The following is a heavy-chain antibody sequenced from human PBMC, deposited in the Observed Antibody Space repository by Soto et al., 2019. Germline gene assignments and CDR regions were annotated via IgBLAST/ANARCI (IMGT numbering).Heavy chain of an antibody. D-gene: IGHD4-17*01. Sequence: SLRLSCAASGFTFSSYAMSWVRQAPGKGLEWVSAISGSGGSTYYADSVKGRFTISRDNSKNTLYLQMNSLRAEDTAVYYCAKDRSGDYGCIDYWGQGTLVTVSS. J-gene: IGHJ4*02. CDR2: ISGSGGST. CDR1: GFTFSSYA. CDR3: AKDRSGDYGCIDY. V-gene: IGHV3-23*01.